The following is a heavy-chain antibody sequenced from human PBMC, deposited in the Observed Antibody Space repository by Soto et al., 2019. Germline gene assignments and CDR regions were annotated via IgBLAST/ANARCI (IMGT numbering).Heavy chain of an antibody. CDR2: IYWYDDK. Sequence: QITLKESGPTLVKPTQTLTLTCTFSGFPLSTSGMGEGWIRRPPRQALEWLGIIYWYDDKRHPPSLKSRLTITKDTSKNQFVRTMTDMDPVDTATYYCAHTAVAETMKYWGQGILVTVSS. J-gene: IGHJ4*02. CDR1: GFPLSTSGMG. CDR3: AHTAVAETMKY. D-gene: IGHD2-21*02. V-gene: IGHV2-5*01.